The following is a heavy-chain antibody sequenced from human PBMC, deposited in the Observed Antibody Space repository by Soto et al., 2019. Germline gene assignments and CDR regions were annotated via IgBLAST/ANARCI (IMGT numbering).Heavy chain of an antibody. J-gene: IGHJ4*02. CDR2: INPNSGGT. CDR3: ARGVALRYFDWLLKPHYFDY. D-gene: IGHD3-9*01. Sequence: GASVKVSCKASGYTFTGYYMHWVRQAPGQGLEWMGWINPNSGGTNYAQKFQGWVTMTRDTSISTAYMELSRLRSDDTAVYYCARGVALRYFDWLLKPHYFDYWGQGTLVTVSS. CDR1: GYTFTGYY. V-gene: IGHV1-2*04.